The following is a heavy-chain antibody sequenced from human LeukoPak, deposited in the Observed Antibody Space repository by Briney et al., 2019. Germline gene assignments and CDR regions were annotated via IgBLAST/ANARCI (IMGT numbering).Heavy chain of an antibody. CDR1: GGTFSSYA. D-gene: IGHD3-16*01. Sequence: ASVKVSCKASGGTFSSYAISWVRQAPGQGLEWMGGIIPISGTANYAQKFQGRVTITTDESTSTAYMELSSLRSEDTAVYYCATGRGGALDYWGQGTLVTVSS. CDR3: ATGRGGALDY. J-gene: IGHJ4*02. CDR2: IIPISGTA. V-gene: IGHV1-69*05.